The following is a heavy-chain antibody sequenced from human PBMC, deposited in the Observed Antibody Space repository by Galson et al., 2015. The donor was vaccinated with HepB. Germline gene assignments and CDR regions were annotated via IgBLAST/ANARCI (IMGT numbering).Heavy chain of an antibody. CDR3: AKHPIVVVIFYGRLGYFDY. CDR1: GFTFSSYA. V-gene: IGHV3-23*01. D-gene: IGHD3-22*01. Sequence: SLRLSCAASGFTFSSYAMSWVRQAPGKGLEWVSAISGSGGSTYYADSVKGRFTISRDNSKNTLYLQMNSLRAEDTAVYYCAKHPIVVVIFYGRLGYFDYWGQGTLVTVSS. CDR2: ISGSGGST. J-gene: IGHJ4*02.